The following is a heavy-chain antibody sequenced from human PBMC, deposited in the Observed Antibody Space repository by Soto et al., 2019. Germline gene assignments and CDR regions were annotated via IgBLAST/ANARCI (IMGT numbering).Heavy chain of an antibody. Sequence: SGPTLVNPTQTLTLTCTFSGFSLSTCGMRGSWIRQPPGKALEWLARIDWDDDKFYSTSLKTRLTISKDTSKNQVVLTVTNMEPVDTATYYCARTLTILGVVPKGLDAFHIWGQATMVSVS. J-gene: IGHJ3*02. CDR3: ARTLTILGVVPKGLDAFHI. CDR2: IDWDDDK. CDR1: GFSLSTCGMR. V-gene: IGHV2-70*04. D-gene: IGHD3-3*01.